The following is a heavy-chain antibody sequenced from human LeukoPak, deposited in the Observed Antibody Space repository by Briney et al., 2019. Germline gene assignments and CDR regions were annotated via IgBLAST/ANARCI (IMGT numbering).Heavy chain of an antibody. CDR3: ARGGFYCGGDCYVDY. D-gene: IGHD2-21*02. CDR1: GGSFSPYY. J-gene: IGHJ4*02. CDR2: INHSGST. Sequence: SETLSLTCAVYGGSFSPYYWRWLRQPPGKGLEWIGEINHSGSTNYNPSLKSRVTISVDTSKNQFSLRLSSVTAADTAVYYCARGGFYCGGDCYVDYWGQGTLVTVSS. V-gene: IGHV4-34*01.